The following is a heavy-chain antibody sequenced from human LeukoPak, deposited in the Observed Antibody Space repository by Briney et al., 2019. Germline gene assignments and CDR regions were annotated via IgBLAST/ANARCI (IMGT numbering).Heavy chain of an antibody. J-gene: IGHJ4*02. CDR2: IRYDGSNK. Sequence: GGSLRLSCAASGFTFSSYGMHWVRQAPGKRLEWVAFIRYDGSNKYYADSVKGRFTISRDNSKNTLYLQMNSLRAEDTAVYYCAKDRDRITGTSYFDYWGQGTLVTVSS. CDR3: AKDRDRITGTSYFDY. CDR1: GFTFSSYG. D-gene: IGHD1-7*01. V-gene: IGHV3-30*02.